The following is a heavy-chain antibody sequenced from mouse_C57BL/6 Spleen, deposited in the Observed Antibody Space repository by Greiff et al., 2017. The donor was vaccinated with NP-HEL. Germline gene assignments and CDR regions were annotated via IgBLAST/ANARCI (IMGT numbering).Heavy chain of an antibody. V-gene: IGHV1-42*01. CDR3: ARSGRDYPAWFAY. J-gene: IGHJ3*01. Sequence: VQLKESGPELVKPGASVKISCKASGYSFTGYYMNWVKQSPEKSLEWIGEINPSTGGTTYNQKFKAKATLTVDKSSSTAYMQLKSLTSEDSAVYYCARSGRDYPAWFAYWGQGTLVTVSA. CDR2: INPSTGGT. D-gene: IGHD2-4*01. CDR1: GYSFTGYY.